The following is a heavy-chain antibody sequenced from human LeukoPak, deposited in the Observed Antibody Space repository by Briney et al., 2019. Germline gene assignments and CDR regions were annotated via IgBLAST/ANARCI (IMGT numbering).Heavy chain of an antibody. V-gene: IGHV1-2*06. CDR1: GYTFTGYY. D-gene: IGHD6-19*01. J-gene: IGHJ4*02. CDR2: INPNSGGT. CDR3: ARDKAQWLASVDY. Sequence: ASVKVSCKASGYTFTGYYMHWIRQAPGQGLEWMGRINPNSGGTNYAQNFQARVTMTGDTSISTAYMELSRLRSDDTAMYYCARDKAQWLASVDYWGQGTLVTVSS.